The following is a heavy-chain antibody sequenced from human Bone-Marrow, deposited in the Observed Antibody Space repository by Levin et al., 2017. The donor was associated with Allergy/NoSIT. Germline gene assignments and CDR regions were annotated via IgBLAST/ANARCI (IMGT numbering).Heavy chain of an antibody. V-gene: IGHV3-72*01. CDR1: GFTFSDHH. CDR3: VGWFFGSSAS. J-gene: IGHJ5*02. Sequence: PGGSLRLSCAASGFTFSDHHMDWVRQAPGKGLEWVGRTRNKASSYTTEYAASVKGRFTISRDESKNSLYLQMNSLKTEDTAVYYCVGWFFGSSASWGQGTLVTVSS. D-gene: IGHD3/OR15-3a*01. CDR2: TRNKASSYTT.